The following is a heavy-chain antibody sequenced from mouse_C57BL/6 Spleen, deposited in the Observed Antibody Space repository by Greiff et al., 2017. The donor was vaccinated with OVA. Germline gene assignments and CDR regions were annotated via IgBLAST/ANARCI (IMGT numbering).Heavy chain of an antibody. CDR2: IYPRSGNT. Sequence: VQLQQSGAELARPGASVKLSCKASGYTFTSYGISWVKQRTGQGLEWIGEIYPRSGNTYYNEKFKGKATLTADKSSSTAYMELRSLTSEDSAVYFCARLEGLGAPCDYWGQGTTLTVSS. V-gene: IGHV1-81*01. CDR1: GYTFTSYG. J-gene: IGHJ2*01. CDR3: ARLEGLGAPCDY. D-gene: IGHD4-1*01.